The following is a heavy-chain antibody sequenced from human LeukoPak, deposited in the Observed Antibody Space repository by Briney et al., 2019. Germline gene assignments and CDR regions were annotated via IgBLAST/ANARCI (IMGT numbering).Heavy chain of an antibody. CDR1: GFTFSNYA. D-gene: IGHD3-10*01. V-gene: IGHV3-23*01. CDR2: ISGSSGSA. CDR3: AKAIFPSMIRGVSFDY. Sequence: PGGSLRLSCAASGFTFSNYAMNWVRQAPGKGLEWVSAISGSSGSAFYADSVKGRFTISRDNSKNTLYLQMNSLRPEDTAVYYCAKAIFPSMIRGVSFDYWGQGTLVTVSS. J-gene: IGHJ4*02.